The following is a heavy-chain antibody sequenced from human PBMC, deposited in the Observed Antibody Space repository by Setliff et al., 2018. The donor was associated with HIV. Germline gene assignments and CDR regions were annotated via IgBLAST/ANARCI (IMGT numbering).Heavy chain of an antibody. D-gene: IGHD3-22*01. CDR2: IYYSGST. CDR3: ARSRTSSGYYGVTGYGMDV. V-gene: IGHV4-59*01. CDR1: GGSISSDY. Sequence: LSLTCTVSGGSISSDYWSWIRQPPGKGLEWIGYIYYSGSTNYNPSLKSRVTISVATSKNQFSLKLNSVTTADTAVYYCARSRTSSGYYGVTGYGMDVWGQGTTV. J-gene: IGHJ6*02.